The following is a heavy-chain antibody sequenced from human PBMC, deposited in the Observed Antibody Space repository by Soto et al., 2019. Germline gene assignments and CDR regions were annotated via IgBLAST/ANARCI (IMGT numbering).Heavy chain of an antibody. J-gene: IGHJ5*02. CDR2: INAGNGNT. CDR3: ARPSSHDILTGYSFDP. CDR1: GYTFTSYA. V-gene: IGHV1-3*01. D-gene: IGHD3-9*01. Sequence: ASVKVSCKASGYTFTSYAMYWVRHAPGQRLEWMGWINAGNGNTKYSQKFQGRVTITRDTSASTAYMELSSLRSEDTAVYYCARPSSHDILTGYSFDPWGQGTLVTASS.